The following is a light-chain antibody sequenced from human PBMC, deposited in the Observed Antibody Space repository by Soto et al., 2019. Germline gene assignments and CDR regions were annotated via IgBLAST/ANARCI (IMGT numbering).Light chain of an antibody. CDR1: QSVSSY. Sequence: EIVLTQSPATLSLSPGERATLSCRASQSVSSYLAWYQQKPGQAPRLLIYDASNRATGIPARFSGSGSGTDFTLTICSLEPEDFAINYCPQRSNWPPVTFGGGTKVEIK. V-gene: IGKV3-11*01. CDR2: DAS. CDR3: PQRSNWPPVT. J-gene: IGKJ4*01.